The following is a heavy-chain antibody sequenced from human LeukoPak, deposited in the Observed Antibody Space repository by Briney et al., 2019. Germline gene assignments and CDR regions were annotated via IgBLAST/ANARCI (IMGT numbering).Heavy chain of an antibody. Sequence: GGSLRLSCEVSGFTFNTHWMHWVRQAPGKGLVWVSRIDSDVSSTTYADSVKGRFTISRDNAKNTLYLQMNSLRAEDTAVYYCARGGDFWSGYYTYYFDYWGQGTLVTVSS. CDR3: ARGGDFWSGYYTYYFDY. CDR2: IDSDVSST. V-gene: IGHV3-74*01. J-gene: IGHJ4*02. D-gene: IGHD3-3*01. CDR1: GFTFNTHW.